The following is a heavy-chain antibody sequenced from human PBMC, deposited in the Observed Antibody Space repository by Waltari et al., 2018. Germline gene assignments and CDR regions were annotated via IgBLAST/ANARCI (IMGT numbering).Heavy chain of an antibody. CDR2: ISNRGST. Sequence: QVQLQESGPGLVKPSETLSLTCSVSGSSMNPYYWSWIRQPPGKGLEWIGYISNRGSTYHNPSLKGRVSISIDTSKKQFSLNLNSVTTADTAVYYCARGGDGSGSEDFDQWGQGTLVIVSS. CDR3: ARGGDGSGSEDFDQ. D-gene: IGHD3-10*01. V-gene: IGHV4-59*01. CDR1: GSSMNPYY. J-gene: IGHJ4*02.